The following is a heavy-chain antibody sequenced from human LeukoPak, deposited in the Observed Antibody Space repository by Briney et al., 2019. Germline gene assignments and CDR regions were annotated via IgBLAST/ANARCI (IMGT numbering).Heavy chain of an antibody. CDR1: GYTFTGYY. CDR2: INPNSGGT. CDR3: ARGTNRRYCSSTSCYTNWFDP. J-gene: IGHJ5*02. Sequence: ASVKVSYKASGYTFTGYYMHWVRQAPGQGLEWMGWINPNSGGTNYAQKFQGRVTMTRDTSISTAYMELSRLRSDDTAVYYCARGTNRRYCSSTSCYTNWFDPWGQGTLVTVSS. D-gene: IGHD2-2*02. V-gene: IGHV1-2*02.